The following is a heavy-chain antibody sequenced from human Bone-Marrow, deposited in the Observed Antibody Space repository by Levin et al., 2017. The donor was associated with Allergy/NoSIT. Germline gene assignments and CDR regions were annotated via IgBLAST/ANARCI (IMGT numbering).Heavy chain of an antibody. D-gene: IGHD5-18*01. V-gene: IGHV4-59*01. Sequence: SETLSLSCTVSGVSINFYYWSWLRQSPGKGLEWIGNVYHNGSANYNPSLKSRVSISRDPSNNQFSLRLASVTAADTAVYYCASVLDAAMETVEFNWFDPWGQGTLVTVSS. J-gene: IGHJ5*02. CDR3: ASVLDAAMETVEFNWFDP. CDR2: VYHNGSA. CDR1: GVSINFYY.